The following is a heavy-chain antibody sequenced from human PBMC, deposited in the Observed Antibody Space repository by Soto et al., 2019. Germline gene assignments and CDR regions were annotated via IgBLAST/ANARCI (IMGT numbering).Heavy chain of an antibody. CDR3: ARDGVPFGSNYGARY. J-gene: IGHJ4*02. D-gene: IGHD4-4*01. CDR1: GFTFSSYA. CDR2: ISYDGSNK. Sequence: QVQLVESGGGVVQPGRSLRLSCAASGFTFSSYAMHWVRQAPGKGLEWVAVISYDGSNKYYADSVKGRFTISRDNSKNTLYLQMNSLRAEDTAVYYCARDGVPFGSNYGARYWGQGTLVTVSS. V-gene: IGHV3-30-3*01.